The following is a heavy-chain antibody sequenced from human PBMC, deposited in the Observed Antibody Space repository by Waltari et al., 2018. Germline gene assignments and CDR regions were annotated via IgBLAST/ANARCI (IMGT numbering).Heavy chain of an antibody. J-gene: IGHJ1*01. Sequence: QVTLVQSGAEVKRPGDSVRVSCKQSGYTFSDSYIQWVRQAPGQGLEWMGWIDPKSGDSTYAQTFQGRVTLTRDTYIKTIFMELRGLTSADTAVYYCAAGLTDNFWGQGTLVTVS. V-gene: IGHV1-2*02. CDR2: IDPKSGDS. D-gene: IGHD1-1*01. CDR3: AAGLTDNF. CDR1: GYTFSDSY.